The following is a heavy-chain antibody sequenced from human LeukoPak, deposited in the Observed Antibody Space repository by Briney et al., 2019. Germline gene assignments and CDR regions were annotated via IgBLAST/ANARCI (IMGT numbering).Heavy chain of an antibody. J-gene: IGHJ4*02. V-gene: IGHV4-59*01. Sequence: SETLSLTCTVSGGSISSYYWSWIRQPPGKGLEWIGYIYYSGSTNYTPSLKSRVTISVDTSKNQFSLKLSSVTAADTAVYYCARVGVRGVYWGQGTLVTVSS. D-gene: IGHD3-10*01. CDR3: ARVGVRGVY. CDR2: IYYSGST. CDR1: GGSISSYY.